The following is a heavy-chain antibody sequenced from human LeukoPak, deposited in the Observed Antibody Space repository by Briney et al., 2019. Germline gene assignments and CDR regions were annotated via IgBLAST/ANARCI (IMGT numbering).Heavy chain of an antibody. CDR2: ISGSGGST. Sequence: GGSLRLSCAASGFTFSSYAMSWVRQAPGKGLEWVSAISGSGGSTYYADSVKGRFTISRDNAKNSLYLQMNSLRAEDTAVYYCARDILGIDGYRYFDYWGRGTLVTVSS. CDR1: GFTFSSYA. CDR3: ARDILGIDGYRYFDY. J-gene: IGHJ4*01. V-gene: IGHV3-23*01. D-gene: IGHD5-24*01.